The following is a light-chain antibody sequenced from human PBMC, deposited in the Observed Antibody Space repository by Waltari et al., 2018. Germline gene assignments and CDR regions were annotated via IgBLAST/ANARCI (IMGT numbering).Light chain of an antibody. V-gene: IGLV3-1*01. CDR3: QAWDSSTYV. CDR1: NLGEKY. Sequence: TQSPSVSVSPGQTANITCSGENLGEKYSCWYQQKTGQSPRLVIYQDVKRPSGIPERFSGSNSGNTATLNISETHATDEADYYCQAWDSSTYVFGTGTKVTVL. J-gene: IGLJ1*01. CDR2: QDV.